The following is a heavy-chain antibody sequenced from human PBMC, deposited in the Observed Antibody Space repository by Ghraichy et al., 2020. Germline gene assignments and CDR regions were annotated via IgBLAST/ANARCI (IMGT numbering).Heavy chain of an antibody. CDR2: INPNSGGT. V-gene: IGHV1-2*04. Sequence: ASVKVSCKASGYTFTGYYMHWVRQAPGQGLEWMGWINPNSGGTNYAQKFQGWVTMTRDTSISTAYMELSRLRSDDTAVYYCAREFRYYDSSGYYYWYYFDYWGQGTLVTVSS. D-gene: IGHD3-22*01. CDR3: AREFRYYDSSGYYYWYYFDY. CDR1: GYTFTGYY. J-gene: IGHJ4*02.